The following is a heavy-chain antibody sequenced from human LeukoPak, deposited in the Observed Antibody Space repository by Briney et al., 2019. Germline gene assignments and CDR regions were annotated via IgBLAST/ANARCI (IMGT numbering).Heavy chain of an antibody. CDR2: INPSGGGT. V-gene: IGHV1-46*01. Sequence: ASVKVSCKASVYTFTSYYIHWVRQAPGQGLEWMGVINPSGGGTSYAQKFQGRVTMTRDTSTSTVYMDLRSLRSEDTAVYFCARDMLGVPSNWFDPWGQGTLVTVSS. CDR1: VYTFTSYY. D-gene: IGHD2-8*01. J-gene: IGHJ5*02. CDR3: ARDMLGVPSNWFDP.